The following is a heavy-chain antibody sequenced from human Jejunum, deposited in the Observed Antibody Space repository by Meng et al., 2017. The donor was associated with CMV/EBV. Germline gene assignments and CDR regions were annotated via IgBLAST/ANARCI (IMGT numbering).Heavy chain of an antibody. CDR2: IRGGGGGT. J-gene: IGHJ4*02. CDR3: AKGHSIGYNYLDS. Sequence: ASGYPFSTYDVSWVRQAPGKGLEWVSAIRGGGGGTYYADSVKGRFTFSRDNSETTLFLQMNSLRAEDTAVYYCAKGHSIGYNYLDSWGQGTLVTVSS. V-gene: IGHV3-23*01. D-gene: IGHD6-19*01. CDR1: GYPFSTYD.